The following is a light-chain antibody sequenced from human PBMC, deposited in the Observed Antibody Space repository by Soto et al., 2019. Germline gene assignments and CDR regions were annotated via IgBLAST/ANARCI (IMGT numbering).Light chain of an antibody. CDR2: GAS. Sequence: IVLTQSPDTLSLSPVDRATLSCRASQSISSYLAWYQQKPGQSPRLLIYGASNRATGIPDRFSGSESGTDFTLTISRLEPEDFAVYCCQQYGSSPRTFGQGTKVDI. CDR1: QSISSY. J-gene: IGKJ1*01. CDR3: QQYGSSPRT. V-gene: IGKV3-20*01.